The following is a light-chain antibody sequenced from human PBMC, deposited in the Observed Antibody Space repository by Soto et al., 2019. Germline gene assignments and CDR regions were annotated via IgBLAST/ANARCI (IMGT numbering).Light chain of an antibody. CDR2: AAS. V-gene: IGKV1-17*01. J-gene: IGKJ1*01. CDR1: QGIRDA. Sequence: DIQMTQSPSSLSASVGDRVTITCRASQGIRDALGWYQQKPGKAPKRLIYAASSLQSGVPSRFSGSGSGTEFTLTISSLQPEDFATYYCLQNNSYPQTLGQGTKVEIK. CDR3: LQNNSYPQT.